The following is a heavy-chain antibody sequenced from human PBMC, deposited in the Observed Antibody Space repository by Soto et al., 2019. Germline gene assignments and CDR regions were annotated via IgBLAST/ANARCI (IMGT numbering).Heavy chain of an antibody. D-gene: IGHD4-4*01. CDR1: GYTLTELS. Sequence: GASVKVSCKVSGYTLTELSMHWVRQAPGKGLEWMGGFDPEDGETIYAQKFQGRVTMTEDTSTDTAYMELSSLRSEDTAVYYCAREDQVEMATITRFDYWGQGTLVTVSS. CDR2: FDPEDGET. J-gene: IGHJ4*02. V-gene: IGHV1-24*01. CDR3: AREDQVEMATITRFDY.